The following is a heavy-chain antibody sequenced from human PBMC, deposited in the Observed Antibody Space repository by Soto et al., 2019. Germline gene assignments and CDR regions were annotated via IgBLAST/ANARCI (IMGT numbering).Heavy chain of an antibody. Sequence: QVQLVQSGAEVKKPGSSVKVSCKASGGSFSTYGINWVRLAPGQGLEWMGGIIPKFGTTNYAQKFQGRVTIPADESTNTAYRELNYLRSEDTAVYFCARDLDPYYGGNSLALDYWGQGTLVTVSS. CDR3: ARDLDPYYGGNSLALDY. D-gene: IGHD4-17*01. V-gene: IGHV1-69*13. J-gene: IGHJ4*02. CDR2: IIPKFGTT. CDR1: GGSFSTYG.